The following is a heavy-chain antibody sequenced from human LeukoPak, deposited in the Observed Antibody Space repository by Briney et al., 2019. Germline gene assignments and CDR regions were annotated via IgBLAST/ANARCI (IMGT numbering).Heavy chain of an antibody. D-gene: IGHD6-19*01. J-gene: IGHJ4*02. CDR3: ARSLGRVAGTRRFDY. CDR1: GYSFTYW. CDR2: IYSGDSHT. V-gene: IGHV5-51*01. Sequence: GESLKISCKGSGYSFTYWIGWVRQMPGKGLEWMGIIYSGDSHTKYSPSFQGRVTISADNSISTAYLQWSSLEASDTAMYYCARSLGRVAGTRRFDYWGQGTLVTVSS.